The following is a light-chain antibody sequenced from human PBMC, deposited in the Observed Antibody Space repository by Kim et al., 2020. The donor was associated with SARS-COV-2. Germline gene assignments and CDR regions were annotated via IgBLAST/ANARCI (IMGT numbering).Light chain of an antibody. Sequence: TATLPCTGNSNNVGYEGAAWLQQHQGHPPKLLSYRNNNRPSGISDRFSASRSGNTASLTITGLQPEDETDYYCSAWDSSLSAWVFGGGTQLTVL. CDR3: SAWDSSLSAWV. V-gene: IGLV10-54*04. CDR2: RNN. J-gene: IGLJ3*02. CDR1: SNNVGYEG.